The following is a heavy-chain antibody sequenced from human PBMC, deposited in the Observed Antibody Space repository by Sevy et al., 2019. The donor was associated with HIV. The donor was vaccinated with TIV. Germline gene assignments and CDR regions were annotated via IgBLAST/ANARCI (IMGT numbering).Heavy chain of an antibody. CDR2: IYTSGST. CDR1: DGSISSYY. Sequence: SETLSLTYTVSDGSISSYYWSWIRQPAGKGLEWIGRIYTSGSTNYNPSLKSRVTMSVDTSKNQFSLKLSSVTAADTAVYYCARDDSSWVFDYWGQGTLVTVSS. J-gene: IGHJ4*02. V-gene: IGHV4-4*07. CDR3: ARDDSSWVFDY. D-gene: IGHD6-13*01.